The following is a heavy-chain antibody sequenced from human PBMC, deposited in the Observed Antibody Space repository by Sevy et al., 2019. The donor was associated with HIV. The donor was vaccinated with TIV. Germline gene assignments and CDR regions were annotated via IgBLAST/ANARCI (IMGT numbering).Heavy chain of an antibody. CDR3: ARAHRIVVVPAACDY. V-gene: IGHV3-7*01. J-gene: IGHJ4*02. CDR1: GFTFSSYC. D-gene: IGHD2-2*01. CDR2: IKQDGSEK. Sequence: GVSLRLSCAASGFTFSSYCMSWVRQAPGKGLEWVANIKQDGSEKYYVDSVKGRFTISKDNAKNSLYLQMNSLRAEDTAVYYCARAHRIVVVPAACDYWGQGTLVTVSS.